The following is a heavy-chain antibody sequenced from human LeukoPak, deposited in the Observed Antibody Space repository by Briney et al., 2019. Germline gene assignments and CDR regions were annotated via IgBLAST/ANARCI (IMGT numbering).Heavy chain of an antibody. CDR1: GFTFSSYA. Sequence: GGSLRLSCAASGFTFSSYAMHWVRQAPGKGLEYVSAISTNGGSTYYANSVEGRFTISRDNSKNTLYLQMGSVRAEDMAVYYCARWGSTSCYDYWGQGTLVTVSS. V-gene: IGHV3-64*01. CDR3: ARWGSTSCYDY. D-gene: IGHD2-2*01. J-gene: IGHJ4*02. CDR2: ISTNGGST.